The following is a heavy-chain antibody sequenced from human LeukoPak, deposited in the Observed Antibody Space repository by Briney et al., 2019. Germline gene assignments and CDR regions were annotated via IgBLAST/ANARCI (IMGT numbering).Heavy chain of an antibody. CDR3: ARVGVAAKSSRYFDY. CDR1: GGSISSGDYY. CDR2: THYSGST. J-gene: IGHJ4*02. Sequence: SETLSLTCTVSGGSISSGDYYWSWIRQHPGKGLEWIGYTHYSGSTYYNPSLKSRVTISVDTSKKQFSLKLSSVTAADTAVYYCARVGVAAKSSRYFDYWGQGTLVTVSS. V-gene: IGHV4-31*03. D-gene: IGHD2-15*01.